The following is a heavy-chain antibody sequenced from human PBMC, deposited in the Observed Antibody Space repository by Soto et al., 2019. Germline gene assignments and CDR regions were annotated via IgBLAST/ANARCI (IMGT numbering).Heavy chain of an antibody. D-gene: IGHD6-19*01. J-gene: IGHJ4*02. CDR2: TYYSGST. CDR1: GGSISSGDYY. V-gene: IGHV4-30-4*01. CDR3: ARVSADIHFDY. Sequence: PSETLSLTCTVSGGSISSGDYYWSWIRQPPGKGLEWIGYTYYSGSTYYNPSLKSRVTISVDTSKNQFSLKLSSVTAADTAVYYCARVSADIHFDYWGQGXLVTVYS.